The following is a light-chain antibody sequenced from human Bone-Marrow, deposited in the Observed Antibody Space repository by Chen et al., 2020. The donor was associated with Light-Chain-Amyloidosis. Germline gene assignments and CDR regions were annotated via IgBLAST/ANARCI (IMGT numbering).Light chain of an antibody. CDR3: QVWDDRTVV. Sequence: SYELTQPPSVSLFPGHTANITCSGKDLGDKYVCWFQQRPGQSPVLLIYQDTKRPSGIPGRFSGTNSGNTATLTISGTQAMDEADYFCQVWDDRTVVFGGGTKLTVL. J-gene: IGLJ2*01. CDR2: QDT. V-gene: IGLV3-1*01. CDR1: DLGDKY.